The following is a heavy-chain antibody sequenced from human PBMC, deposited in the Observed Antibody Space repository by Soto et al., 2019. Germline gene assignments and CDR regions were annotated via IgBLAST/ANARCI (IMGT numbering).Heavy chain of an antibody. Sequence: QITLKESGPTLVNPTQTLTLTCTFSGFSLSTSGVGVDWIRQPPGKALEWLALIYWNDDKRYSPSLKSRLTITKDTSKNQVVLTMTNMDPVDTATYYCAHRRLVVPAANTGPEYFQHWGQGILVTVSS. CDR1: GFSLSTSGVG. CDR3: AHRRLVVPAANTGPEYFQH. D-gene: IGHD2-2*01. J-gene: IGHJ1*01. V-gene: IGHV2-5*01. CDR2: IYWNDDK.